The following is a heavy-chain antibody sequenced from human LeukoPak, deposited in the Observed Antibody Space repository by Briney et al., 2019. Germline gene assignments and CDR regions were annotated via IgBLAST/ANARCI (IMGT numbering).Heavy chain of an antibody. J-gene: IGHJ4*02. D-gene: IGHD4-17*01. CDR3: ARVGLTTARGFDY. CDR1: GFTFSSYW. CDR2: INSDGSST. Sequence: GGSLRLSCAAPGFTFSSYWMHWVRQAPGKGLVWVSRINSDGSSTSYADSVKGRFTISRDNAKNTLYLQMNSLRAEDTAVYYCARVGLTTARGFDYWGQGTLVTVSS. V-gene: IGHV3-74*01.